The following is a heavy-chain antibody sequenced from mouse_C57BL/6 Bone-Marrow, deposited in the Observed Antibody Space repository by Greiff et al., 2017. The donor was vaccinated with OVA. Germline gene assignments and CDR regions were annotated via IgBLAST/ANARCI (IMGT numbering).Heavy chain of an antibody. CDR3: ARGGTWGAWFAY. V-gene: IGHV5-16*01. J-gene: IGHJ3*01. D-gene: IGHD3-3*01. CDR2: INYDGSST. Sequence: EVKLVESEGGLVQPGSSMKLSCTASGFTFSDYYMAWVRQVPEKGLEWVANINYDGSSTYYLDSLKSRFIISRDNAKNILYLQMSSLKSEDTATYYWARGGTWGAWFAYWGQGTLVTVSA. CDR1: GFTFSDYY.